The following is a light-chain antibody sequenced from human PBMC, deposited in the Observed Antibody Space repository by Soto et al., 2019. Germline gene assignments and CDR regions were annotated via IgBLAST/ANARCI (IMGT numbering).Light chain of an antibody. CDR2: DTS. V-gene: IGKV3-11*01. CDR3: HQRNK. Sequence: VLTEAPATRSLAPGERATLSCRASQFLSSYLAWYQQKPGQPPRLLIYDTSNRATGIPARFTGSRSATDFTLTISSLEPEDFGVYFCHQRNKFGQGTRLEIK. J-gene: IGKJ5*01. CDR1: QFLSSY.